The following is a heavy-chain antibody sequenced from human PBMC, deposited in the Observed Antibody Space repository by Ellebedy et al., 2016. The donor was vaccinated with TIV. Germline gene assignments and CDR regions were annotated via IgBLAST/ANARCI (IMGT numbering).Heavy chain of an antibody. Sequence: GESLKISCAASGFTFSSYAMSWVRQAPGKGLEWVSTISGSGGSTYYADSVKGRFTISRDNSKNTLYLQRNSLRAEDTAVYYCAKDYSGIRGLDVWGQGTTVTVSS. V-gene: IGHV3-23*01. CDR2: ISGSGGST. J-gene: IGHJ6*02. CDR3: AKDYSGIRGLDV. CDR1: GFTFSSYA. D-gene: IGHD1-26*01.